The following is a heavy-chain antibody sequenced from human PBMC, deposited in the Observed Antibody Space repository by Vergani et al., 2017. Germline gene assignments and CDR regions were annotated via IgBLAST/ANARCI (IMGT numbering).Heavy chain of an antibody. V-gene: IGHV3-23*01. Sequence: EVQLLESGGGLVQPGGSLRLSCAASGFTFSSYAMSWVRQAPGKGLEWVSAISGSGGSTYYADSVKGRFTISRDNSKNTLYLQMNSLRAEYTAVYYCAKKGNYYGSGSYPYYYGMDVWGQGTTVTVSS. CDR1: GFTFSSYA. CDR2: ISGSGGST. D-gene: IGHD3-10*01. J-gene: IGHJ6*02. CDR3: AKKGNYYGSGSYPYYYGMDV.